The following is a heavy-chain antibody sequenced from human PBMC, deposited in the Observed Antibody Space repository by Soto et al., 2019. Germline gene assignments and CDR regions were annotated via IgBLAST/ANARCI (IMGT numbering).Heavy chain of an antibody. Sequence: EVQLVQSGAEVKKPGESLKISCKGYGYSFTSYWIGWVRQMPGKGLEWMGIIYPDDSDTRYSPSFQGLVTISADKSISTAYLEWTIMMASDTAMYYCARVKDNLLRWCDPWGQGTLVTVSS. J-gene: IGHJ5*02. D-gene: IGHD3-10*01. CDR2: IYPDDSDT. V-gene: IGHV5-51*01. CDR3: ARVKDNLLRWCDP. CDR1: GYSFTSYW.